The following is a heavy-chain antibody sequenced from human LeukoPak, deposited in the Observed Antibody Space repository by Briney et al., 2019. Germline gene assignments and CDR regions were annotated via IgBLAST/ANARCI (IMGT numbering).Heavy chain of an antibody. CDR3: ARGEGGDLPFDY. V-gene: IGHV3-74*01. D-gene: IGHD3-16*01. J-gene: IGHJ4*02. CDR2: INPDGSTT. CDR1: GFTFSDYW. Sequence: PGGSLRLSCAASGFTFSDYWLHWVRRAPGKGLVWVSIINPDGSTTSYADSVKGRFTISRDNAKNSLYLQMYSLRAEDTAVYYCARGEGGDLPFDYWGQGTLVTVSS.